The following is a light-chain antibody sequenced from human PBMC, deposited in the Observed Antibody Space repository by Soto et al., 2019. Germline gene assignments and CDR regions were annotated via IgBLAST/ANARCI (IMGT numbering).Light chain of an antibody. CDR2: DAS. CDR1: QDIAHY. CDR3: QQHANWPLT. Sequence: DIPMTQSPSSLSASVGDRVTITCQASQDIAHYLNWYQQKPGKAPKLLIYDASNLETGVPSRFSGSKSGTEFTFTISSLQPEDVATYYCQQHANWPLTFGGGTKVEIK. V-gene: IGKV1-33*01. J-gene: IGKJ4*01.